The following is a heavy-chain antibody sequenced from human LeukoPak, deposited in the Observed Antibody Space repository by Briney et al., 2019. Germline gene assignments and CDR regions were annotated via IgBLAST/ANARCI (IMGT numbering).Heavy chain of an antibody. D-gene: IGHD2-2*01. CDR2: ISGSGGST. CDR3: AKVGTSCSAPDY. J-gene: IGHJ4*02. CDR1: GFTFSSYA. Sequence: GGSLRLSCAASGFTFSSYATSWVRQAPGKGLEWVSAISGSGGSTYYADSVKGRFTTSRDNSKNTLYLQMNSLRAEDTAVYYCAKVGTSCSAPDYWGQGTLVTVSS. V-gene: IGHV3-23*01.